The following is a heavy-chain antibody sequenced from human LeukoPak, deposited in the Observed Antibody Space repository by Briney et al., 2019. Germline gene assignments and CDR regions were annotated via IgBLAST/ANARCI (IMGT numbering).Heavy chain of an antibody. Sequence: SVKVSCKASGGTFSSYAISWVRQAPGQGLEWMGRIIPIFGTANYAQKFQGRVTITTDESTSTAYMELSSLRSADTAVYYCARTPLTCSGGSCWFDPWGQGTLVTVSS. D-gene: IGHD2-15*01. CDR2: IIPIFGTA. CDR3: ARTPLTCSGGSCWFDP. V-gene: IGHV1-69*05. CDR1: GGTFSSYA. J-gene: IGHJ5*02.